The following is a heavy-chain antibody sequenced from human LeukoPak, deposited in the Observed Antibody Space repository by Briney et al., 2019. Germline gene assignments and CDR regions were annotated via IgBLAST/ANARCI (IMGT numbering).Heavy chain of an antibody. J-gene: IGHJ3*02. CDR3: AKPAGEFQLLYSPSNAFDI. V-gene: IGHV3-66*04. CDR2: IYSGGST. D-gene: IGHD2-2*02. Sequence: GGSLRLSCAASGFTVSSNHMSWVRQAPGKGLEWVSVIYSGGSTYYADSVKGRFTISRDNSKNTLYLQMNSLRAEDTALYYCAKPAGEFQLLYSPSNAFDIWGQGTMVTVSS. CDR1: GFTVSSNH.